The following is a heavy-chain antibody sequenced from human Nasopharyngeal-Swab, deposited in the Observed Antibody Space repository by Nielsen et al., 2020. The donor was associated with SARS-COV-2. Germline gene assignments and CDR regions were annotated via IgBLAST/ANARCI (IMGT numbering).Heavy chain of an antibody. CDR3: ARDLGGGYCTTINCLGS. D-gene: IGHD2-8*01. J-gene: IGHJ1*01. V-gene: IGHV3-53*01. CDR1: GFIVSSTY. CDR2: TEIGGIT. Sequence: ESLKISCAVSGFIVSSTYMSWVRQAPGKGLEWVSVTEIGGITHYADSVKGRFTISRDSSTNTLYLQMNSPRVEDTAVYYCARDLGGGYCTTINCLGSWGQGTLVTVSS.